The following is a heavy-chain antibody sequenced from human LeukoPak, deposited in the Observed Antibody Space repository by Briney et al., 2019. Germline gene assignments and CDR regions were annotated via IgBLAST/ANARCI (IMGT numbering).Heavy chain of an antibody. Sequence: PGGSLRLSCAASGFTFSSYSMNWVRQAPGKGLEWVSSISSSSSYIYYADSVKGRFTISRDNAKNSLSLQMNSLRAEDTALYYCAKDARFDPSSQGIRFDYWGQGTLVTVSS. CDR1: GFTFSSYS. V-gene: IGHV3-21*04. J-gene: IGHJ4*02. CDR3: AKDARFDPSSQGIRFDY. D-gene: IGHD6-13*01. CDR2: ISSSSSYI.